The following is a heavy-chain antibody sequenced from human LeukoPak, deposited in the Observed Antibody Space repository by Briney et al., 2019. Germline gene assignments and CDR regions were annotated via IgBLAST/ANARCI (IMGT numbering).Heavy chain of an antibody. J-gene: IGHJ4*02. CDR2: FDPEDGET. CDR3: ATSSYLHYYDSSGYFDY. V-gene: IGHV1-24*01. D-gene: IGHD3-22*01. Sequence: ASVKVSCKVSGYTLTELSMHWVRQAPGKGLEWMGGFDPEDGETIYAQKFQGRVTMTEDTSTDTAYMELSSLRSEDTAVYYCATSSYLHYYDSSGYFDYWGQGTLVTVSS. CDR1: GYTLTELS.